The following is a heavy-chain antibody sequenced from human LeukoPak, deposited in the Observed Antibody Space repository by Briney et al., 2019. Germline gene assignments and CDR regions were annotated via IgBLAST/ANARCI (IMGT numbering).Heavy chain of an antibody. CDR2: IIPILGIA. CDR1: GGTFSSYA. CDR3: ARERYYDSSGYFFDY. J-gene: IGHJ4*02. D-gene: IGHD3-22*01. Sequence: ASVKVSCKASGGTFSSYAISWVRQAPGQGLDWMGRIIPILGIANYAQKFQGRVTITADKSTSTAYMELSSLRSEDTAVYYCARERYYDSSGYFFDYWGQGTLVTVSS. V-gene: IGHV1-69*04.